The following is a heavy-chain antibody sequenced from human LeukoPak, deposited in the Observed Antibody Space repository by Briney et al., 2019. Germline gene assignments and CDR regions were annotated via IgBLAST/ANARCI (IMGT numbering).Heavy chain of an antibody. CDR2: IKQDGSEK. Sequence: GGSLRLSCAASGFTFSSYWMSWVRQAPGKGLEWVANIKQDGSEKYYVDSVKGRFTISRDNAKNSLYLQMNSLRAEDTAVYYCARDGPDSSGWYGGWFDPWGQGTLVTVSS. CDR1: GFTFSSYW. CDR3: ARDGPDSSGWYGGWFDP. J-gene: IGHJ5*02. V-gene: IGHV3-7*01. D-gene: IGHD6-19*01.